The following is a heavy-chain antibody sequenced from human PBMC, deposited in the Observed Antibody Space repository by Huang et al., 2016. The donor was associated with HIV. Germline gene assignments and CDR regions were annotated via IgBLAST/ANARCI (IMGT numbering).Heavy chain of an antibody. CDR3: AIHDSNDFTFDD. D-gene: IGHD5-18*01. J-gene: IGHJ4*02. CDR2: ICPGNSNP. V-gene: IGHV5-51*03. Sequence: EVQLVQSGVEVKKPGESLKISCKGSGFSFTSYWFGWVRQIPGKGLEWRGLICPGNSNPVYSPAFQGQVTIAADKYTRTAYLQWSSLKASDSAIYYCAIHDSNDFTFDDWGQGTLVAVSS. CDR1: GFSFTSYW.